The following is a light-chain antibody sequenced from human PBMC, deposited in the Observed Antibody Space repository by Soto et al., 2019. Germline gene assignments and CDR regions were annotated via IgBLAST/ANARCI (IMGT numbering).Light chain of an antibody. Sequence: EIVLTQSPGTLSLSPGERATLSCRASQTVSKNYLAWYQHKPGQPPRLLIYDASDRATGVPDRFSGSGSGTDFTLTISSPEPEDSAVYYCQQCATAPLTFGQGTKVEIK. CDR2: DAS. J-gene: IGKJ1*01. V-gene: IGKV3-20*01. CDR1: QTVSKNY. CDR3: QQCATAPLT.